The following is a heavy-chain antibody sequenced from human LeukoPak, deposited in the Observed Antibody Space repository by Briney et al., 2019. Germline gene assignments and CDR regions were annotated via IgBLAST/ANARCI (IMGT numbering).Heavy chain of an antibody. D-gene: IGHD5-24*01. CDR1: GFTFSSYW. J-gene: IGHJ4*02. CDR2: IKQDGSEK. CDR3: ARSSRDGYNPPFDY. Sequence: HPGGSLRLSCAASGFTFSSYWMSWVRQAPGKGLEWVANIKQDGSEKYYVDSVKGRFTISRDNAKNSLYLQMNSLRAGDTAVYYCARSSRDGYNPPFDYWGQGTLVTVSS. V-gene: IGHV3-7*01.